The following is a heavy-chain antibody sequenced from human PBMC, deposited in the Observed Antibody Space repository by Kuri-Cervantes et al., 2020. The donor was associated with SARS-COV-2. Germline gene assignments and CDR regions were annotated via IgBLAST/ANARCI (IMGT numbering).Heavy chain of an antibody. CDR2: ISAYNGNT. Sequence: ASVKVSCKASGYTFTGYYMHWVRQAPGQGLEWMGWISAYNGNTNYAQKLQGRVTMTTDTSTSTAYMELRSLRSDDTAVYYCARRIAGAGYYYYYGMDVWGQGTTVTVSS. CDR1: GYTFTGYY. V-gene: IGHV1-18*04. J-gene: IGHJ6*02. D-gene: IGHD6-13*01. CDR3: ARRIAGAGYYYYYGMDV.